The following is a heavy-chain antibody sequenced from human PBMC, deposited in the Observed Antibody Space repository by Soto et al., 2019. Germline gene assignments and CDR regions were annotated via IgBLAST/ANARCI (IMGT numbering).Heavy chain of an antibody. CDR1: GFIFSNYV. J-gene: IGHJ4*02. D-gene: IGHD1-26*01. V-gene: IGHV3-23*04. Sequence: EVQLVDSGGGLVQPVGSLRLSCAASGFIFSNYVMSWVRQAPGKGLEWVSSISDSGGTSYYADSVKGRFTISRDNSKNTLYLQMNSLRAEDTAIYYCAKRPRALLTFDYWGQGNLVTVSS. CDR2: ISDSGGTS. CDR3: AKRPRALLTFDY.